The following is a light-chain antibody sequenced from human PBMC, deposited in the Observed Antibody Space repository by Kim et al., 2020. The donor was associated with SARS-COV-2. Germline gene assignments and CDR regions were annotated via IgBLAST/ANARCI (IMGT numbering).Light chain of an antibody. CDR1: SSNIGSNY. Sequence: GQMVTISCSGSSSNIGSNYVYWYQQLPGTAPKLLIYRNNQRPSGVPDRFSGSKSGTSASLAISGLRSEDEADYYCAAWDDSLSVWVFGGGTQLTVL. J-gene: IGLJ3*02. CDR3: AAWDDSLSVWV. V-gene: IGLV1-47*01. CDR2: RNN.